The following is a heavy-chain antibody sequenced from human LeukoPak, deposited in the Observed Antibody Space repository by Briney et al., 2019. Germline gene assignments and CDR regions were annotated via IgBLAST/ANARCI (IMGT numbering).Heavy chain of an antibody. D-gene: IGHD4-11*01. CDR3: ASSTTVTTAAFDI. V-gene: IGHV5-51*01. CDR2: IYPGDSDT. Sequence: GESLKISCKGSGYSFTSYWSGWVRQMPGKGLEWMGIIYPGDSDTRYSPSFQGQVTISADKSISTAYLQWSSLKASDTAMYYCASSTTVTTAAFDIWGQGTMVTVSS. J-gene: IGHJ3*02. CDR1: GYSFTSYW.